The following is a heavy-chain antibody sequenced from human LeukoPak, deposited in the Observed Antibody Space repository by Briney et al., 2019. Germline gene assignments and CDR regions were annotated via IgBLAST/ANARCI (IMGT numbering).Heavy chain of an antibody. J-gene: IGHJ6*04. Sequence: GGSLRLSCAASGFTFSDYYMSWIRQAPGKGLEWVSYISSSSSYTNYADSVKCRFTISRDNAKNSLYLQMNSLRAEDTAVYYCASELLLDDYYGMDVWGKGTTVTVSS. V-gene: IGHV3-11*06. D-gene: IGHD2-15*01. CDR1: GFTFSDYY. CDR2: ISSSSSYT. CDR3: ASELLLDDYYGMDV.